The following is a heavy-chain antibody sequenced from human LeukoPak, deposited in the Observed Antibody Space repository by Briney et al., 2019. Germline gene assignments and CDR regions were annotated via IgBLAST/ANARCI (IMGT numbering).Heavy chain of an antibody. CDR1: GGSISSYY. D-gene: IGHD6-13*01. Sequence: TETLSLTCTVSGGSISSYYWSWIRQPPGKGLEWIGYIYYSGSTNYNPSLKSRVTISVDTSKNQFSLKLSSVTAADTAVYYCARGGLYSSSWYNWFDPWGQGTLVTVSS. CDR3: ARGGLYSSSWYNWFDP. V-gene: IGHV4-59*01. CDR2: IYYSGST. J-gene: IGHJ5*02.